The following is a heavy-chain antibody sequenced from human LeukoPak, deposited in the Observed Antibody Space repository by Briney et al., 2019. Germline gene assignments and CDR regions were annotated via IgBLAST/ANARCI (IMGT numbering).Heavy chain of an antibody. Sequence: ASVTVSYKASVYTFTTHGIAWVRQAPEQGREWMGWISAHNGNTNYAQSLQGRVTMTTDTSTNTAYMELRSLRSDDTAVYYCARDGYFDLWGRGTLVTVSS. V-gene: IGHV1-18*01. CDR1: VYTFTTHG. CDR2: ISAHNGNT. CDR3: ARDGYFDL. J-gene: IGHJ2*01.